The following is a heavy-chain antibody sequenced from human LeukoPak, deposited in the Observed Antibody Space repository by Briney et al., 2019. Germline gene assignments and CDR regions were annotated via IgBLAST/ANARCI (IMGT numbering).Heavy chain of an antibody. J-gene: IGHJ4*02. D-gene: IGHD3-22*01. CDR2: MNPNSGDT. CDR1: GYTFTNYE. V-gene: IGHV1-8*01. CDR3: ARGLGSYDSSELTWPMISF. Sequence: ASVKVSCKASGYTFTNYEINWVRQATGQGLEWMGWMNPNSGDTAYAQKFQGRITMTRSTPISTAYMDLSSLRSEDTAVYYCARGLGSYDSSELTWPMISFWGQGTVVTVSS.